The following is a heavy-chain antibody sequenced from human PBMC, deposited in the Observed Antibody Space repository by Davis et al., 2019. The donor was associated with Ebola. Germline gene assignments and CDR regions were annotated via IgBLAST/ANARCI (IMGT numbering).Heavy chain of an antibody. Sequence: GESLKISCAASGFTFSSHGMHWVRQAPGKGLEWVAIIWNDGSKIYYGDSVKGRFTISRDNSKTMLYLQMSSLRVEDTAVYHCARRLYGDYGSALDLWGQGTMVIVSS. CDR2: IWNDGSKI. D-gene: IGHD4-17*01. CDR3: ARRLYGDYGSALDL. J-gene: IGHJ3*01. CDR1: GFTFSSHG. V-gene: IGHV3-33*01.